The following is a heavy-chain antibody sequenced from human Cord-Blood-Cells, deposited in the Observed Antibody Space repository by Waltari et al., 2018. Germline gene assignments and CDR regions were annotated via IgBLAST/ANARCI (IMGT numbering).Heavy chain of an antibody. CDR3: ARIRIAAAGYWYFDL. D-gene: IGHD6-13*01. CDR2: IFSNDEK. V-gene: IGHV2-26*01. CDR1: GFSLSNARMG. J-gene: IGHJ2*01. Sequence: QVTLKESGPVLVQPTETLTLTCTVPGFSLSNARMGVSWLRQPPGKALEWLAHIFSNDEKSYSTSLTSRLTISKDTSKSQVVLTMTNMDPVDTATYYCARIRIAAAGYWYFDLWGRGTLVTVSS.